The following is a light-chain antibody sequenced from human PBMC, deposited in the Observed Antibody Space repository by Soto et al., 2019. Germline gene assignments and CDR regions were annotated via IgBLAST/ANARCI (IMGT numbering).Light chain of an antibody. V-gene: IGKV3-15*01. CDR3: QQYSNWPPWT. J-gene: IGKJ1*01. Sequence: EIVMTQSPDTLSLSPGERATLSCRPSQGVSSDLAWYQQKPGQAPRLLIYGASTRADGIPVRFSGSGSGTEFTLTISSLQSEDFAVYYCQQYSNWPPWTFGQGIKVEIK. CDR1: QGVSSD. CDR2: GAS.